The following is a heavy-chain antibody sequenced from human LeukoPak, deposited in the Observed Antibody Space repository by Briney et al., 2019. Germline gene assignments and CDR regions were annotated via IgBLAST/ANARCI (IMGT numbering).Heavy chain of an antibody. Sequence: GGSLRLSCAASGFTFSSYAMSWVRQAPGKGLEWVSAISGSGGSTYYADSVKGRFTISRDNSKNTLCLQMNSLRAEDTAVYYCAKDRRFLEWLPIDYWGQGTLVTVSS. CDR2: ISGSGGST. CDR1: GFTFSSYA. J-gene: IGHJ4*02. D-gene: IGHD3-3*01. V-gene: IGHV3-23*01. CDR3: AKDRRFLEWLPIDY.